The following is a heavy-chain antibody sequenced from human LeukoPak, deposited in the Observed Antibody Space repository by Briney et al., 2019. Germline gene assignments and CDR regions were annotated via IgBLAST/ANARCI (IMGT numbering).Heavy chain of an antibody. CDR3: ARVNRDYGGNSAPYYFDY. Sequence: ASVKVSCKASGGTFSSYAISWVRQAPGQGLEWMGGIIPIFGTANYAQKFQGRVTITADESTSTAYMELSSLRSEDTAVYYCARVNRDYGGNSAPYYFDYWGQGTLVTVSS. CDR1: GGTFSSYA. V-gene: IGHV1-69*13. D-gene: IGHD4-23*01. J-gene: IGHJ4*02. CDR2: IIPIFGTA.